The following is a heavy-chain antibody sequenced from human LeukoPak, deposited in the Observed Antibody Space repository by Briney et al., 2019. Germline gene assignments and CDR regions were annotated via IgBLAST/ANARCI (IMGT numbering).Heavy chain of an antibody. J-gene: IGHJ5*02. CDR2: INHSGRT. Sequence: SETLSLTCSVSGGSISGYYWSWIRQPPGKGLELIGEINHSGRTNYNPSLKSRVTISVDTSKNQFSLNLSSVTAADTAVYYCARSPLTGNYGDWFDPWGQGTLVIVSS. D-gene: IGHD3-9*01. CDR3: ARSPLTGNYGDWFDP. CDR1: GGSISGYY. V-gene: IGHV4-34*01.